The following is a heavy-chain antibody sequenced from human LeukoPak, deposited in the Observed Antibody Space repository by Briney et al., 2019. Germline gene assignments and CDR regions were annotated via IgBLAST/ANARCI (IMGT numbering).Heavy chain of an antibody. J-gene: IGHJ2*01. V-gene: IGHV4-59*01. Sequence: SETLSLTCTVSGGSISSYSSSWIWQPPGKGLDWIGYIYYSGSTNYNPSLESRVTISVDTSKNHCSLKLSSVTAADTAVYCYARASNGVDFDLWGRGTLVTVSS. CDR2: IYYSGST. D-gene: IGHD2-8*01. CDR3: ARASNGVDFDL. CDR1: GGSISSYS.